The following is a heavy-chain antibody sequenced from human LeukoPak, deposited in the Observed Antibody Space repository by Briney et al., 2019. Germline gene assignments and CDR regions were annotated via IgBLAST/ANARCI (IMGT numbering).Heavy chain of an antibody. CDR2: ISGGGGST. Sequence: GGSLRLSCAASGLTFASSVMSWVRQAPGKGLQWVSVISGGGGSTYYADFVKGRFTISRDNSKNTLYLQMNSLRAEDTAVYYCVTVSPTYSWGQGTLVTVSS. D-gene: IGHD4-11*01. J-gene: IGHJ4*02. CDR1: GLTFASSV. CDR3: VTVSPTYS. V-gene: IGHV3-23*01.